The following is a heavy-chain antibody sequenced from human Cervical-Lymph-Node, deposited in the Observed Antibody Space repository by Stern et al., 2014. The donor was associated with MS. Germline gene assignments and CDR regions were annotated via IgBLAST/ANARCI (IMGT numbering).Heavy chain of an antibody. CDR2: IIPSVETA. Sequence: VQLVESGAEVKKPGSSMKVSCKASGGTFSSDAIGWVRQAPGQGVEWMVGIIPSVETANYAQKFQGRVTITADQSTKTAYLELSSLTSGDTAMYFCASGTRSSWYFDFWGQGTLVTVST. CDR3: ASGTRSSWYFDF. D-gene: IGHD6-13*01. CDR1: GGTFSSDA. V-gene: IGHV1-69*01. J-gene: IGHJ4*02.